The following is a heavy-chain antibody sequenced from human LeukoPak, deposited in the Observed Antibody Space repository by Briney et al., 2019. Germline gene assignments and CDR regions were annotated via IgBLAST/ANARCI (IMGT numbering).Heavy chain of an antibody. J-gene: IGHJ4*02. CDR1: GFTFSSYW. Sequence: GGSLRLSCAASGFTFSSYWMSWVRQAPGKGLKWVANIKQDGSEKYYVAPVKGRFTISRNNAKHSLYLQMNSLGAEDTAVYYCARDSAILWFGELVGVHFDDWGQGTLVTVSS. V-gene: IGHV3-7*01. CDR2: IKQDGSEK. CDR3: ARDSAILWFGELVGVHFDD. D-gene: IGHD3-10*01.